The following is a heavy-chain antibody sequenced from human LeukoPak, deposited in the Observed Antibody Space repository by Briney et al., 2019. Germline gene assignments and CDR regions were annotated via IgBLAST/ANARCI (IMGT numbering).Heavy chain of an antibody. D-gene: IGHD2-21*01. J-gene: IGHJ3*02. CDR2: IKEDGGEI. V-gene: IGHV3-7*02. CDR3: ETYSAFDI. CDR1: GFTFSIYW. Sequence: PGRSLRLSCAASGFTFSIYWMSWVRQAPGKGLGWVASIKEDGGEIHYVDSVKGRFTISRDNAKNSLYLQMNSLRAEDTAVYYCETYSAFDIWGHGTMVTVSS.